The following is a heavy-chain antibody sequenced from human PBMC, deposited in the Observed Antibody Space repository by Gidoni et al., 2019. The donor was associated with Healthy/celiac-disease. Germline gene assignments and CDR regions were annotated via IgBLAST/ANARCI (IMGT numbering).Heavy chain of an antibody. CDR3: AKAYGDRRGSAFAI. J-gene: IGHJ3*02. D-gene: IGHD4-17*01. CDR2: IIGSGCST. CDR1: GFTFSSYA. V-gene: IGHV3-23*01. Sequence: EVQLLEYGGGLVQPGGSLRISCAASGFTFSSYAMSWVRQAPGKGLAWVSAIIGSGCSTYYAVSVKGRFTISRDNSKNTLYLQLNSLRAEDTAVYYCAKAYGDRRGSAFAIWGQGTMVTVSS.